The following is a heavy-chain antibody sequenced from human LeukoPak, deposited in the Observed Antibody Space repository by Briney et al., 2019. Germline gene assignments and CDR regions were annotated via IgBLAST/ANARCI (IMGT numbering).Heavy chain of an antibody. J-gene: IGHJ6*03. Sequence: GGSLRLSCAASGFTFDDYGMSWVRQAPGKGLEWVSGINWNGGSTGYADSVKGRFTTSRDNAKNSLYQQMNSLRAEDTALYYCARDPESYYYYMDVWGKGTTVTVSS. V-gene: IGHV3-20*04. CDR2: INWNGGST. CDR3: ARDPESYYYYMDV. CDR1: GFTFDDYG.